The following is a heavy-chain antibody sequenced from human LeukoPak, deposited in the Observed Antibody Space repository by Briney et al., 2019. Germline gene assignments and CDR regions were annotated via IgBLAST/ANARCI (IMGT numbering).Heavy chain of an antibody. D-gene: IGHD6-6*01. Sequence: PSETLSLTCTVSGGSISSYYWSWIRQPAGKGLEWIGRIYTSGSTNYNPSLKSRVTMSVDTSKNQFSLKLSSVTAADTAVYYCARARYSSSTECFDYWGQGTLVTVSS. J-gene: IGHJ4*02. CDR1: GGSISSYY. V-gene: IGHV4-4*07. CDR3: ARARYSSSTECFDY. CDR2: IYTSGST.